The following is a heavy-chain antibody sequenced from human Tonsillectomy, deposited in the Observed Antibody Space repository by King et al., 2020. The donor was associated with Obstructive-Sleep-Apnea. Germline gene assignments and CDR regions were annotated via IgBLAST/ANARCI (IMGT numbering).Heavy chain of an antibody. Sequence: VQLPESGPGLVKPSETLSLTCTVSGGSISSYYWSWIRQPPGKGLEWIGYIYYSGSTNYNPSLKSRVTISVDTSKNQFSLKLSSVTAADTAVYYCARGQLGIRVGLYFDLWGRGTLVTVSS. CDR1: GGSISSYY. V-gene: IGHV4-59*01. CDR3: ARGQLGIRVGLYFDL. D-gene: IGHD6-13*01. J-gene: IGHJ2*01. CDR2: IYYSGST.